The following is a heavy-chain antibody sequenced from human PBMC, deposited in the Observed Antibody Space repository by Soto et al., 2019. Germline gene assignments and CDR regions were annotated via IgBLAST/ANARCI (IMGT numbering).Heavy chain of an antibody. CDR2: ISYDGSNK. Sequence: QVQLVQSGGDVVQPGRSLRLSCAASGFTFSSYAIHWVRQAPGKGLEWVAVISYDGSNKYYADSVKGRFTISRDNSKNTLYLQMNSLRAEDTAVYYCARGGSNGYFDYWGQGTLVTVSS. CDR1: GFTFSSYA. D-gene: IGHD2-2*01. V-gene: IGHV3-30-3*01. J-gene: IGHJ4*02. CDR3: ARGGSNGYFDY.